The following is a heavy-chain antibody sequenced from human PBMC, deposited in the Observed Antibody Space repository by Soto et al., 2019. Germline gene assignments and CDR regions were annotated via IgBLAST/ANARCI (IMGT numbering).Heavy chain of an antibody. Sequence: GGSLRLSCAASGFTFSSYAMSWVRQAPGKGLEWVSAISGSGGSTYYADSVKGRFTISRDNSKNTLYLQMNSLRAEDTAVYYCAKEWEPIAVAGTSYFDYWGQGTLVTVSS. CDR1: GFTFSSYA. V-gene: IGHV3-23*01. D-gene: IGHD6-19*01. CDR2: ISGSGGST. J-gene: IGHJ4*02. CDR3: AKEWEPIAVAGTSYFDY.